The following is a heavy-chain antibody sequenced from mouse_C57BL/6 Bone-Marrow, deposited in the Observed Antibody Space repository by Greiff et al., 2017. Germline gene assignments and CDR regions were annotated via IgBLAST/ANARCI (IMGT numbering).Heavy chain of an antibody. D-gene: IGHD2-3*01. Sequence: VQLQQPGAELVMPGASVKLSCKASGYTFTSYWMHWVKQRPGPGLEWIGEIDPSDSYTNYNQQFKGKSTLTVDKSSSTAYMQLSSLTSEDSTVDYGARWLLSGYFDVWGTGTTVTVSS. V-gene: IGHV1-69*01. CDR1: GYTFTSYW. CDR3: ARWLLSGYFDV. CDR2: IDPSDSYT. J-gene: IGHJ1*03.